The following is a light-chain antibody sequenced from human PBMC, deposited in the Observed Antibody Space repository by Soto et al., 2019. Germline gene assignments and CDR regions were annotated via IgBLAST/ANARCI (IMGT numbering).Light chain of an antibody. Sequence: EIVLTQSPGTLSLSPGERATLSCRASQSVRSSKLAWYHQKPGQVPRLLIYGASSRATGIPDRFSGSGSGTDFTLTISRLEPEDFAVYYCQQYGSSPLTFGGGTKVEIK. CDR2: GAS. J-gene: IGKJ4*01. V-gene: IGKV3-20*01. CDR3: QQYGSSPLT. CDR1: QSVRSSK.